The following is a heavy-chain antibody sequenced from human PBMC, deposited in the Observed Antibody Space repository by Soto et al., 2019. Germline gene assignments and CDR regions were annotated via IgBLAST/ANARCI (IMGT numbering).Heavy chain of an antibody. V-gene: IGHV3-30*18. D-gene: IGHD2-15*01. CDR1: GFTFSNYG. CDR2: ISYDGNNK. J-gene: IGHJ4*02. CDR3: AKDRRPHEYCSGGSCYNGFAY. Sequence: SLRLSCAASGFTFSNYGMHWLRQTPGKGLEWVAVISYDGNNKYYADSVKGRFTISRDKSKNRLYLQMNSLRTEDTAVYYCAKDRRPHEYCSGGSCYNGFAYWGQGTRVTVPS.